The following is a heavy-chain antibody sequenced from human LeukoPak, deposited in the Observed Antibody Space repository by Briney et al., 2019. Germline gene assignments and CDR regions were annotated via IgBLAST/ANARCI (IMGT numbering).Heavy chain of an antibody. J-gene: IGHJ5*02. Sequence: SETLSLTCLVSDGSISSHYWTWIRQPPGKGLEWIGYISYSGSTNYNPSLKSRVTMSVDTSKNHFSLKLTSVTAADTAVYYCARDKVAVDGPRFDPWGQGTLVTVSS. V-gene: IGHV4-59*11. CDR2: ISYSGST. CDR1: DGSISSHY. CDR3: ARDKVAVDGPRFDP. D-gene: IGHD6-19*01.